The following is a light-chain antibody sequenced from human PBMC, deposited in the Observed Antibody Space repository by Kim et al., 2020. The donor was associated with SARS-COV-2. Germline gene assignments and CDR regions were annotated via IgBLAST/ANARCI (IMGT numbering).Light chain of an antibody. CDR1: QSVSTY. V-gene: IGKV3-11*01. CDR3: QERSSWPTWT. Sequence: EIVLTQSPATLSLSPGERATLSCRASQSVSTYFAWYQQKPGQAPRLLIYDTSNRATGTPARFSGSGSGTDFTLTISSLEPEDFAVYYCQERSSWPTWTFGQGTKVEIK. J-gene: IGKJ1*01. CDR2: DTS.